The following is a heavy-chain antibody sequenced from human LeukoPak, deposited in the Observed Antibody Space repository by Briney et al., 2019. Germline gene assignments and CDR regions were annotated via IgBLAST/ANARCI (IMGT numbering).Heavy chain of an antibody. CDR3: ARPPLCAYSSSGIDY. Sequence: GGSLRLSCAASGFTFSSYEMNWVRQAPGKGLEWVSYISSSGSTIYYADSVKGRFTTSRDNAKNSLYLQMNSLRAEDTAVYYCARPPLCAYSSSGIDYWGQGTLVTVSS. J-gene: IGHJ4*02. CDR1: GFTFSSYE. CDR2: ISSSGSTI. D-gene: IGHD6-6*01. V-gene: IGHV3-48*03.